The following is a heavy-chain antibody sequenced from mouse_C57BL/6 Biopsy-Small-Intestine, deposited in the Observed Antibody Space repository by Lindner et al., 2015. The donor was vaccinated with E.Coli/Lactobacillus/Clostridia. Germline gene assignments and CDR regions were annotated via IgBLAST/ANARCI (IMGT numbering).Heavy chain of an antibody. J-gene: IGHJ1*01. CDR1: GHTSTDFY. CDR3: AKDKGSTWQQDWYFDL. V-gene: IGHV1-53*01. Sequence: SVKVSCKASGHTSTDFYMHWVRQAPGQGLEWVGRINPNSGGANYAPKFQGRVTMTRDTSIRTAYMELSSLRSDDTAVYYCAKDKGSTWQQDWYFDLWGRGTLVTVSS. CDR2: INPNSGGA. D-gene: IGHD6-1*01.